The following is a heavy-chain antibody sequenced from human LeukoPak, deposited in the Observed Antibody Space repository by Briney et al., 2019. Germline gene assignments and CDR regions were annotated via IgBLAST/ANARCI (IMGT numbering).Heavy chain of an antibody. J-gene: IGHJ4*02. D-gene: IGHD5-24*01. CDR1: GGSISSGSYY. CDR3: AREEGDGFDY. CDR2: IYTSGST. Sequence: SQTLSLTCTVSGGSISSGSYYWSWFRQPAGKGLEWIGRIYTSGSTNYNPSLKSRVTISVDTSKNQFSLKLSSVTAADTAVYYCAREEGDGFDYWGQGTLVTVSS. V-gene: IGHV4-61*02.